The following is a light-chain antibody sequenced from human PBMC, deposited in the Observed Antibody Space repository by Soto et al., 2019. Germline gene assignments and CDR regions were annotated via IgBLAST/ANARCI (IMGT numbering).Light chain of an antibody. Sequence: EIVMTQSPATLSVSPGERATLSCRASQSVSSNLAWYQQKPGQAPRLLIYGASTRATGIPARFSGSGSGTEFTLTISSLQSEDFAVYYCQLYSRSPRQITVGQGTRLEIK. J-gene: IGKJ5*01. CDR1: QSVSSN. V-gene: IGKV3-15*01. CDR3: QLYSRSPRQIT. CDR2: GAS.